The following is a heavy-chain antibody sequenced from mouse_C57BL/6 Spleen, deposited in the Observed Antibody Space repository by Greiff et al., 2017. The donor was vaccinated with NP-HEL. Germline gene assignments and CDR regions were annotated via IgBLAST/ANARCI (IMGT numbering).Heavy chain of an antibody. CDR1: GYTFTSYW. V-gene: IGHV1-61*01. CDR3: AFYYDYDGAWFAY. CDR2: IYPSDSET. D-gene: IGHD2-4*01. J-gene: IGHJ3*01. Sequence: VQLQQPGAELVRPGSSVKLSCKASGYTFTSYWMDWVKQRPGQGLEWIGNIYPSDSETHYNQKFKDKATLTVDKSSSTAYMQLSSLTSEDSAVYYCAFYYDYDGAWFAYWGQGTLVTVSA.